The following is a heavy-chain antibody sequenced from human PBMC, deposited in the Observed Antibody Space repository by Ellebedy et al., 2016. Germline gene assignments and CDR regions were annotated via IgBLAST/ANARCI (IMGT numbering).Heavy chain of an antibody. CDR2: INSDGSST. D-gene: IGHD4-17*01. J-gene: IGHJ6*02. Sequence: GGSLRLXXAASGFTFSSYWMHWVRQAPGKGLVWVSRINSDGSSTSYADSVKGRFTISRDNAKNTLYLQMNSLRAEDTAVYYCARATYGDYPNYYYGMDVWGQGTTVTVSS. CDR1: GFTFSSYW. V-gene: IGHV3-74*01. CDR3: ARATYGDYPNYYYGMDV.